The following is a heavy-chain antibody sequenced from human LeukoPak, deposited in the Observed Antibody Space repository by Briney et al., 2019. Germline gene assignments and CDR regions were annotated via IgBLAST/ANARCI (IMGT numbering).Heavy chain of an antibody. CDR2: IYSGGST. CDR3: AKDDMYYDILTGYYPRDYFDY. Sequence: GGSLRLSCAASGFTVSSNYMSWVRQAPGKGLEWVSVIYSGGSTYYADSVKGRFTISRDNSENTLYLQMNSLRAEDTAVYYCAKDDMYYDILTGYYPRDYFDYWGQGTLVTVSS. V-gene: IGHV3-53*01. CDR1: GFTVSSNY. J-gene: IGHJ4*02. D-gene: IGHD3-9*01.